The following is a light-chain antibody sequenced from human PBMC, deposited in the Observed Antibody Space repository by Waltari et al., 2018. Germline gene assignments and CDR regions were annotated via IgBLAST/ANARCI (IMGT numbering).Light chain of an antibody. V-gene: IGKV3-20*01. Sequence: EIVLTQSPGTLSLSPGERATLSCSASQSVSRTLAWYQQKPGQAPRLLIYDASIRATGIPDRFSGSGSGTDFSLTISRLEPEDFAVYYCQKYGTLPATFGQGTRVEIK. CDR3: QKYGTLPAT. CDR1: QSVSRT. J-gene: IGKJ1*01. CDR2: DAS.